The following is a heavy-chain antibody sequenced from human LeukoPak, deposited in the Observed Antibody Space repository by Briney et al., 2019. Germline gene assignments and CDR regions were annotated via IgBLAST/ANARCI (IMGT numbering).Heavy chain of an antibody. CDR2: INPSGGST. Sequence: ASVKVSCKASGYTFTSHYMHWVRQAPGQGLEWMGIINPSGGSTSYAQKFQGRVTMTRDTSTSTVYMELSSLRSEDTAVYYCARGEDIVVVPAAMAFDYWGQGTLVTVSS. CDR1: GYTFTSHY. CDR3: ARGEDIVVVPAAMAFDY. D-gene: IGHD2-2*01. V-gene: IGHV1-46*03. J-gene: IGHJ4*02.